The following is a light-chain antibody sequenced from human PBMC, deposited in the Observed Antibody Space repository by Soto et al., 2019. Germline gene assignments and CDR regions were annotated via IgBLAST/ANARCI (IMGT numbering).Light chain of an antibody. Sequence: DIPMTQSPSSVSASVGDTVTITCRASQGISSWLGWYQQKPGKAPKLLIYAASSLQSGVPSRFSGSGAGTDFTLTITSLQPEDFATYYCQQANSFPLTFGGGTKVEIK. CDR3: QQANSFPLT. CDR2: AAS. V-gene: IGKV1-12*01. J-gene: IGKJ4*01. CDR1: QGISSW.